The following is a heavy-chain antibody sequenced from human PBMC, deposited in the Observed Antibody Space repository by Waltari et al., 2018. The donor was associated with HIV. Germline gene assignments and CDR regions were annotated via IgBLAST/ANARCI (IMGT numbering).Heavy chain of an antibody. CDR2: IKSKSDGGTK. D-gene: IGHD3-10*01. Sequence: EVQLVESGGGLVKPGGSLGSSCEASGFIFGNAWVSWVRQAPGKGLEWVGRIKSKSDGGTKDYAAPVKGRFTISRDDSKNTLYLQMNTLKTEDTAVYYCTTGAEDLWRVYWGQGNLVTVSS. CDR3: TTGAEDLWRVY. CDR1: GFIFGNAW. J-gene: IGHJ4*02. V-gene: IGHV3-15*01.